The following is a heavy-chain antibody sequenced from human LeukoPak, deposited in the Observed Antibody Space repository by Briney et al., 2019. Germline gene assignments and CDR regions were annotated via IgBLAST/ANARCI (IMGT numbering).Heavy chain of an antibody. D-gene: IGHD3-22*01. CDR2: IRSKANSYAT. CDR1: GFTFSGSA. CDR3: ARGEYYYDGGY. V-gene: IGHV3-73*01. J-gene: IGHJ4*02. Sequence: PGGSLRLSYAASGFTFSGSAMHWVRQASGKGLEWVGRIRSKANSYATAYAASVKGRFTISRDDSKNTAYLQMNSLRVEDTAVYYCARGEYYYDGGYWGQGTLVTVSS.